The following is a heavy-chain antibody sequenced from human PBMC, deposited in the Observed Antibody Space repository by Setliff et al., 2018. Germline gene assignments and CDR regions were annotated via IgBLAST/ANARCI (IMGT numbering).Heavy chain of an antibody. D-gene: IGHD3-3*01. CDR2: AFHTGKT. CDR1: GVSIRGFY. Sequence: SETLSLTCTVSGVSIRGFYWTWNRQSPKRGLEWLGYAFHTGKTDYNPSLMSRVIISIDMSRKQFSLKLSSVTAADTAMYFCARGGYNSRSGYSAYYYDYWGQGALVTVSS. V-gene: IGHV4-59*03. CDR3: ARGGYNSRSGYSAYYYDY. J-gene: IGHJ4*02.